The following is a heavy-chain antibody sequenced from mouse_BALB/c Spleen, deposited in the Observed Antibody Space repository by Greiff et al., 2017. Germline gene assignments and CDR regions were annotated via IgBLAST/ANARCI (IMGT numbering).Heavy chain of an antibody. CDR3: ARFDYDGNYAMDY. Sequence: QVQLKQSGAELVRPGTSVKISCKASGYTFTNYWLGWVKQRPGHGLEWIGDIYPGGGYTNYNEKFKGKATLTADTSSSTAYMQLSSLTSEDSAVYFCARFDYDGNYAMDYWGQGTSVTVSS. D-gene: IGHD2-4*01. CDR2: IYPGGGYT. J-gene: IGHJ4*01. V-gene: IGHV1-63*02. CDR1: GYTFTNYW.